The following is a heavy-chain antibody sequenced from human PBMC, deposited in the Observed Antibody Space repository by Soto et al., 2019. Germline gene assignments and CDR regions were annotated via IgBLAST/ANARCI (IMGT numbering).Heavy chain of an antibody. CDR1: GFTFSSYS. V-gene: IGHV3-21*01. D-gene: IGHD3-22*01. Sequence: EVQLAESGGGLVKPGGSLRLSCAASGFTFSSYSMNWVRQAPGKGLEWVSSISSSSSYIYYADSVKGRFTISRDNAKNSLYLQMNSLRAEDTAVYYCARDPYYYDSSGYYPPGTHPSDYWGQGTLVTVSS. J-gene: IGHJ4*02. CDR3: ARDPYYYDSSGYYPPGTHPSDY. CDR2: ISSSSSYI.